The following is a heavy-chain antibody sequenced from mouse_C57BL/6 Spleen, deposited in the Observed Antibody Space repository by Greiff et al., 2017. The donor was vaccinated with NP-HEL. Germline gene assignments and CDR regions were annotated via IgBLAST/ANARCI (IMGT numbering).Heavy chain of an antibody. V-gene: IGHV5-6*02. Sequence: DVMLVESGGDLVKPGGSLKLSCAASGFTFSSYGMSWVRQTPDKRLEWVATISSGGSYTYYPDSVKGRFTISRDNAKNTLYLQMSSLKSEDTAMYYCARGNWDDGGFDYWGQGTTLTVSS. CDR3: ARGNWDDGGFDY. CDR2: ISSGGSYT. J-gene: IGHJ2*01. D-gene: IGHD4-1*01. CDR1: GFTFSSYG.